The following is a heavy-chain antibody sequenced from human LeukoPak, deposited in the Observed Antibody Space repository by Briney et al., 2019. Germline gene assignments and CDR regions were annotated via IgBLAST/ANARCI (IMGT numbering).Heavy chain of an antibody. CDR3: VRTPYSGSAPRYYYMDV. Sequence: GESLKISCAASGFTFNMYGMHWVRQAPGEGPEWLTFIRFDGTSKYYANSVKGRFTISRDNSMNTVYLQMNSLRAEDTALYYCVRTPYSGSAPRYYYMDVWGKGTTVTVS. CDR2: IRFDGTSK. D-gene: IGHD1-26*01. J-gene: IGHJ6*03. V-gene: IGHV3-30*02. CDR1: GFTFNMYG.